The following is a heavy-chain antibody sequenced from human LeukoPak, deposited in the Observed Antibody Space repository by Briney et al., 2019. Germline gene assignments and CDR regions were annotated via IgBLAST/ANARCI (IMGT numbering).Heavy chain of an antibody. CDR3: ATPSPHDY. CDR1: GFTFSSYA. V-gene: IGHV3-30-3*01. J-gene: IGHJ4*02. Sequence: GRSLRLSCVASGFTFSSYAVHWVRQAPGKGLEWVAVISYDESNKYYADSVKGRFTISRDNSKNTLYLQMNSLRAEDTAVYYCATPSPHDYWGQGTLVTVSS. CDR2: ISYDESNK. D-gene: IGHD2-2*01.